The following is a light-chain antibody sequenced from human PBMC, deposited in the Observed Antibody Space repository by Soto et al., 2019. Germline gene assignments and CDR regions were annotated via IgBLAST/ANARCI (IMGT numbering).Light chain of an antibody. V-gene: IGKV3-20*01. J-gene: IGKJ4*01. CDR1: QSVSSSY. Sequence: EIALTQSPGTLSLSPGERATLSCRASQSVSSSYLAWYQQKPGQAPRLLIYGASSRATGIPDRFSGSGSGTDFTLTISRLEPEDFAVYHCQQYSSSPLTFGGGTKVDIK. CDR2: GAS. CDR3: QQYSSSPLT.